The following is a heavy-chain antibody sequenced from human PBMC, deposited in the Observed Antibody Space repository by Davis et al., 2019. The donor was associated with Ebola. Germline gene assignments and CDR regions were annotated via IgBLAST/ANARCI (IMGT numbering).Heavy chain of an antibody. CDR2: VSHSEREK. Sequence: PGGSLRLSCETSGFTFSSYGMHWVRQAPGKGLEWVAVVSHSEREKFYADSVKGRFTISRDNSENTLYLKMNSLTADDTAVYYCARAGFDEVLDYWGQGTPVTVSS. D-gene: IGHD3-3*01. CDR1: GFTFSSYG. CDR3: ARAGFDEVLDY. V-gene: IGHV3-30*19. J-gene: IGHJ4*02.